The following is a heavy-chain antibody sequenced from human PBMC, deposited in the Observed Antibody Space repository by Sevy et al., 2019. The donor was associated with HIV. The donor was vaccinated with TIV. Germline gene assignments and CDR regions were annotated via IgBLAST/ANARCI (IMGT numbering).Heavy chain of an antibody. J-gene: IGHJ6*02. V-gene: IGHV3-53*01. CDR1: RFSVSSNY. Sequence: GGSLRLSCVVSRFSVSSNYMSWVRQAPGKGLEWVSNIYSDGRTYYADSVRGRFTISRDTSKNTVYLEMKSLRAEDTAVYYCTREDIVLGEDNYYGMDVWGHGTTVTVSS. CDR3: TREDIVLGEDNYYGMDV. D-gene: IGHD2-15*01. CDR2: IYSDGRT.